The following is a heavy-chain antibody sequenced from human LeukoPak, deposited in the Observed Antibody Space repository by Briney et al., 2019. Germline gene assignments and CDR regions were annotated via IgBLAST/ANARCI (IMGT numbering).Heavy chain of an antibody. J-gene: IGHJ4*02. Sequence: ASVKVSCKASGYTFTAYYIQWVRQAPGQGLEWMGTIRPGDTRTTYAQKFQGRVAMTWDMSTTTGYMELSSLRSEDTAVYYCVREKSGGTYDYWGQGTLVTVSS. D-gene: IGHD3-16*01. CDR3: VREKSGGTYDY. CDR1: GYTFTAYY. CDR2: IRPGDTRT. V-gene: IGHV1-46*01.